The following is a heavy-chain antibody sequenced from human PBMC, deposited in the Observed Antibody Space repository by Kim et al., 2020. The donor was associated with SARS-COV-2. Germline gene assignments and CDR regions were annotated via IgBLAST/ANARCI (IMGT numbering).Heavy chain of an antibody. D-gene: IGHD3-3*01. CDR3: ARAHPRSGSFDY. V-gene: IGHV4-30-4*01. CDR2: IYYSGST. Sequence: SETLSLTCTVSGGSISSGDYYWSWIRQPPGKGLEWIGYIYYSGSTYYNPSLKSRVTISVDTSKNQFSLKLSSVTAADTAVYYCARAHPRSGSFDYWGQGTLVTVSS. J-gene: IGHJ4*02. CDR1: GGSISSGDYY.